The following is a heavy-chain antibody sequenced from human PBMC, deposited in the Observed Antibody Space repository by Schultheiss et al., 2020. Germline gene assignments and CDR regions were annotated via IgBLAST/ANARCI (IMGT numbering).Heavy chain of an antibody. CDR2: MNPNSGNT. V-gene: IGHV1-8*01. Sequence: ASVKVSCKASGYTFTSYDINWVRQATGQGLEWMGWMNPNSGNTGYAQKFQGRVTITADKSTSTAYMELSSLRSEDTAVYYCARETKLGRWFDPWGQGTLVTVSS. CDR3: ARETKLGRWFDP. D-gene: IGHD7-27*01. J-gene: IGHJ5*02. CDR1: GYTFTSYD.